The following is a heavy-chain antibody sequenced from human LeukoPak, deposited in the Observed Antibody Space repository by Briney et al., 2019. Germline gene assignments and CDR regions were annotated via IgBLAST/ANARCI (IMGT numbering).Heavy chain of an antibody. CDR1: GFTFSSYA. D-gene: IGHD6-13*01. Sequence: GGSLRLSCAASGFTFSSYAMGWVRQAPGKGLEWVSAISGSGGSTYYADSVKGRFTISRDNSKNTLYLQMNSLRAEDTAVYYCAKKFSRSAAGTVHYWGQGTLVTVSS. J-gene: IGHJ4*02. CDR3: AKKFSRSAAGTVHY. V-gene: IGHV3-23*01. CDR2: ISGSGGST.